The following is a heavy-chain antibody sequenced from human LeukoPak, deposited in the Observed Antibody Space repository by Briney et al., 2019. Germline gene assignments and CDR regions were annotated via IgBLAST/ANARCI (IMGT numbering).Heavy chain of an antibody. D-gene: IGHD7-27*01. V-gene: IGHV4-59*08. CDR2: IYYSGST. CDR3: ATSFGGLGIGYFDY. J-gene: IGHJ4*02. CDR1: GGSITGYY. Sequence: SETLSLTCSVSGGSITGYYWSWIRQPPGKGLEWIGYIYYSGSTNYNPSLKSRVTISVDTSKNQFSLKLSSVTAADTAVYYCATSFGGLGIGYFDYWGQGTLVTVSS.